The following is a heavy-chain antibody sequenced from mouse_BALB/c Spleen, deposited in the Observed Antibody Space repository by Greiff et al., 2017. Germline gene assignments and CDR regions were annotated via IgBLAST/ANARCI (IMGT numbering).Heavy chain of an antibody. CDR2: ISSGGGST. J-gene: IGHJ4*01. V-gene: IGHV5-12-1*01. D-gene: IGHD3-3*01. Sequence: EVKVVESGGGLVKPGGSLKLSCAASGFAFSSYDMSWVRQTPEKRLEWVAYISSGGGSTYYPDTVKGRFTISRDNAKNTLYLQMSSLKSEDTAMYYCARQGDALYAMDYWGQGTSVTVSS. CDR3: ARQGDALYAMDY. CDR1: GFAFSSYD.